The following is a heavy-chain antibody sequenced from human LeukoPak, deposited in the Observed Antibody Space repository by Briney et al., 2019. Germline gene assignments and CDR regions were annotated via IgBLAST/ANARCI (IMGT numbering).Heavy chain of an antibody. CDR3: AKGRRDGHNFDFDY. J-gene: IGHJ4*02. V-gene: IGHV3-23*01. CDR1: GFTFSSYA. D-gene: IGHD5-24*01. Sequence: GGSLRLSCAASGFTFSSYAMSWVRQAPGKGLEWVSAISGSGGSTYYADSVKGRFTISRDNSKNTLYLQMNSLRAEDTAAYYCAKGRRDGHNFDFDYWGQGTLVTVSS. CDR2: ISGSGGST.